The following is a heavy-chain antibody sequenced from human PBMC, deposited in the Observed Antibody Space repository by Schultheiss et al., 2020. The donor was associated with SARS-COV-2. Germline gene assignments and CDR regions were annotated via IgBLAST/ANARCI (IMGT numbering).Heavy chain of an antibody. CDR1: GFTVSSNY. J-gene: IGHJ3*02. CDR2: ISSSSSTI. V-gene: IGHV3-48*01. CDR3: ARINFEAFDI. D-gene: IGHD5-24*01. Sequence: GGSLRLSCAASGFTVSSNYMSWVRQAPGKGLEWVSYISSSSSTIYYADSVKGRFTISRDNAKNSLYLQMNSLRTEDTAVYCCARINFEAFDIWGQGTMVTVSS.